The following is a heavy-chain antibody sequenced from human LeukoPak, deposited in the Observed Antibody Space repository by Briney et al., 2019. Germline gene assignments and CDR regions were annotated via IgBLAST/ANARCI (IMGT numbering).Heavy chain of an antibody. V-gene: IGHV3-30*02. CDR3: ARVVVYYYYMDV. CDR1: GFVFDNYG. J-gene: IGHJ6*03. CDR2: IRYSGSRK. D-gene: IGHD6-6*01. Sequence: GGSLRLSCVASGFVFDNYGMDWVRQAPGVGLEWVAFIRYSGSRKYYADSVKGRFTISRDNSKNTLYLQMNSLRAEDTAVYYCARVVVYYYYMDVWGKGTTVTISS.